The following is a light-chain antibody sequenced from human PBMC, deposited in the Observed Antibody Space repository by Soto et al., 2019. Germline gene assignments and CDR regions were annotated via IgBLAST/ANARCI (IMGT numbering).Light chain of an antibody. Sequence: IQLTQSPSSLSASVGDRVTITCRASQSISSYLNWYQQKPGKAPKLLIYAASSLQSGVPSRFSGSGSGTDFTLTISSLQPEDFALYYCQQYGGSPITFGLGTRLEIK. CDR1: QSISSY. V-gene: IGKV1-39*01. J-gene: IGKJ5*01. CDR2: AAS. CDR3: QQYGGSPIT.